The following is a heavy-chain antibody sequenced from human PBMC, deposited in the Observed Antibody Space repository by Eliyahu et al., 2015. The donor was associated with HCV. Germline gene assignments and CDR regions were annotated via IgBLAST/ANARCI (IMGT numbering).Heavy chain of an antibody. J-gene: IGHJ4*02. D-gene: IGHD4-17*01. CDR3: AKTLNYGTSLDY. CDR1: GFTFGTYA. CDR2: ISAGGGDT. V-gene: IGHV3-23*01. Sequence: EVQLLESGGGLVQPGGSLXLSCAASGFTFGTYAMTWVRQAPGKGLEWVSAISAGGGDTDYEDSVKGRFTISRDNSKNTLYLQMNSLRAEDTAVYYCAKTLNYGTSLDYWGQGTLVTVSS.